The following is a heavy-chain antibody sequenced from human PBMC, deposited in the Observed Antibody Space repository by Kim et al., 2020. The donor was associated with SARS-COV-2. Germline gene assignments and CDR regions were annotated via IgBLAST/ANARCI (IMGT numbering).Heavy chain of an antibody. J-gene: IGHJ4*02. D-gene: IGHD3-22*01. Sequence: SETLSLTCTVSGGSISSGGYYWSWIRQHPGKGLEWIGFIYYSGSTYYNPSLKSRVAISVDTSKNQFSLKLSSVTAADTAVYYCARTYYYDSSGYHPFGYWGQGTLVTVSS. CDR3: ARTYYYDSSGYHPFGY. V-gene: IGHV4-31*03. CDR1: GGSISSGGYY. CDR2: IYYSGST.